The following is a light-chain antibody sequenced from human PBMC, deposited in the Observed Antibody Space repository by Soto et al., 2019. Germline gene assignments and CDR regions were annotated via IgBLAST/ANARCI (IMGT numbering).Light chain of an antibody. CDR3: QQYFNTPPFT. Sequence: EIVLTQSPGTLSLSPGERATLSCRASQSVYTNYLAWYQQISGQAPRLLIYGASRRATGIPDRFSGSGSGTDFTLTISRLEPEDVAVYYCQQYFNTPPFTFGPGTKVDVK. J-gene: IGKJ3*01. CDR2: GAS. CDR1: QSVYTNY. V-gene: IGKV3-20*01.